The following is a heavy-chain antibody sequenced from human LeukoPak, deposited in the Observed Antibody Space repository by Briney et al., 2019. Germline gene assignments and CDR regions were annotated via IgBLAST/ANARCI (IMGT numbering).Heavy chain of an antibody. CDR2: ISSSSSYI. D-gene: IGHD3-16*02. Sequence: GGSLRLSCAASGFTFSSYSMNWVRQAPGKGLEWVSSISSSSSYIYYADSVKGRFTISRDNAKNSLYLQMNSLRAEDTAVYYCARDRRDDYVWGSYRPFDYWGQGTLVTVSS. CDR1: GFTFSSYS. CDR3: ARDRRDDYVWGSYRPFDY. V-gene: IGHV3-21*01. J-gene: IGHJ4*02.